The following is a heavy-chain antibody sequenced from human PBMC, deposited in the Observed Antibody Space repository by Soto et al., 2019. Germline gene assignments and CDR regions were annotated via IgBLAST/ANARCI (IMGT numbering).Heavy chain of an antibody. CDR2: INHSGST. Sequence: SETLSLTCAVYGGSFSGYYWSWIRQPPGKGLEWIGEINHSGSTNYNPSLKSRVTISVDTSKNQFSLKLSSVTAADTAVYYCARGKGGITIFGVVSRPYYYGMDVWGKGTTV. CDR1: GGSFSGYY. V-gene: IGHV4-34*01. J-gene: IGHJ6*04. CDR3: ARGKGGITIFGVVSRPYYYGMDV. D-gene: IGHD3-3*01.